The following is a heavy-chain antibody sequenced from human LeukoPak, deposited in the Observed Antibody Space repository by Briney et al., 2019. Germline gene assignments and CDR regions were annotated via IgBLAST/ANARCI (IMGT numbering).Heavy chain of an antibody. CDR3: ARVHSSSWWYFDY. J-gene: IGHJ4*02. CDR1: GFTFSSDG. V-gene: IGHV3-30*03. CDR2: ISYDGSNK. D-gene: IGHD6-13*01. Sequence: PGGSLRLSCAASGFTFSSDGMHWVRQAPGKGLEWVAVISYDGSNKYYADSVKGRFTISRDNSKNTLYLQMNSLRAEDTAAYYCARVHSSSWWYFDYWGQGTLVTVSS.